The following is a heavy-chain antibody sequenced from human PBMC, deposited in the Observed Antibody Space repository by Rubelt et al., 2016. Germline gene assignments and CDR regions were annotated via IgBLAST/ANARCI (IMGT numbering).Heavy chain of an antibody. V-gene: IGHV7-4-1*02. CDR2: INTNTGNP. CDR1: GYTFTSYA. J-gene: IGHJ5*02. D-gene: IGHD6-6*01. CDR3: ARVIAAREDYNWFDP. Sequence: QVQLVQSGSELKKPGASVKVSCKASGYTFTSYAMNWVRQAPGQGLEWMGWINTNTGNPTYAQGFTGLLVLSVDTSVRTAYLQISSLKAEDTAAYYCARVIAAREDYNWFDPWGQGTLVTVSS.